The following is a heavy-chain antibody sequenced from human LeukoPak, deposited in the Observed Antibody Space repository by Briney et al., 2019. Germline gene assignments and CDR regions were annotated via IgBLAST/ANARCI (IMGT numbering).Heavy chain of an antibody. D-gene: IGHD5-24*01. CDR3: ARASRDGYNQGFGH. CDR1: GYSFSSYW. CDR2: IYPGGSET. Sequence: GESRKISCKGLGYSFSSYWNAWVRQRPGKGLEWMGIIYPGGSETRYDPSFQGQVTISADSSTSTAYLQWSSLRASDTAMYYCARASRDGYNQGFGHWGQGTLVTVSS. J-gene: IGHJ4*02. V-gene: IGHV5-51*01.